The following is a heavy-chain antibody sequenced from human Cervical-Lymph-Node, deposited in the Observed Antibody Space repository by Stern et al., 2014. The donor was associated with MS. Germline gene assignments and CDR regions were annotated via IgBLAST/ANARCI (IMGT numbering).Heavy chain of an antibody. CDR3: ARAEYYYDSSGYYSHFDY. J-gene: IGHJ4*02. V-gene: IGHV1-69*01. D-gene: IGHD3-22*01. Sequence: VQLVESGAEVKKPGSSVKVSCKASGGTFSSYAISWVRQAPGQGLEWMGGIIPIFGTANYAQKFQGRVTITADESTSTAYMELSSLRSEDTAVYYCARAEYYYDSSGYYSHFDYWGQGTLVTVSS. CDR2: IIPIFGTA. CDR1: GGTFSSYA.